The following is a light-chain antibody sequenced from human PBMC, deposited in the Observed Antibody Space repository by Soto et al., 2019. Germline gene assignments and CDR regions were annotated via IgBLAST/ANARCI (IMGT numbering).Light chain of an antibody. CDR1: QAINKY. Sequence: DIQLTQSPSSLSASVGDRVTITCRPSQAINKYLSWFRQKPGKAPEPLIYDVSTLQSGVPSRFSGSGSGTYFTLTISSLQLDDVASYYCQQSLSTPWSFGQGTKV. CDR2: DVS. J-gene: IGKJ1*01. CDR3: QQSLSTPWS. V-gene: IGKV1-39*01.